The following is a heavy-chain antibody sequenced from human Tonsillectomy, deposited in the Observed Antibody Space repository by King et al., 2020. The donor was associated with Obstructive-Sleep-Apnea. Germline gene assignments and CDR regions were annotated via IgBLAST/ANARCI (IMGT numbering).Heavy chain of an antibody. CDR3: TTCDQLLPTGDAFDI. Sequence: VQLVESGGGLVQPGGSLKLSCAASGFSFSGSAMHWVRQASGKGLEWVGRVRNKAFNYATTYAASVKGRFTISRNDSKSTAYLPMNSLKTEDTAVYFCTTCDQLLPTGDAFDIWGQGTTVTVSS. V-gene: IGHV3-73*01. CDR2: VRNKAFNYAT. J-gene: IGHJ3*02. CDR1: GFSFSGSA. D-gene: IGHD1-1*01.